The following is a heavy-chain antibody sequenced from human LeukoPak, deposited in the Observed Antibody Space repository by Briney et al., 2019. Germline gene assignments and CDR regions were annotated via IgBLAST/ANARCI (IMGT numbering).Heavy chain of an antibody. CDR3: ARARVAVAVRDDFDI. D-gene: IGHD6-19*01. CDR2: INHSGST. J-gene: IGHJ3*02. CDR1: GGSFSGYY. V-gene: IGHV4-34*01. Sequence: PSETLSLTCAVYGGSFSGYYWSWIRQPPGKGLEWIGEINHSGSTNYNPSLKSRVTISVDTSKTQFSLNLSSVTAADTAVYYCARARVAVAVRDDFDIWGQGTMVTVSS.